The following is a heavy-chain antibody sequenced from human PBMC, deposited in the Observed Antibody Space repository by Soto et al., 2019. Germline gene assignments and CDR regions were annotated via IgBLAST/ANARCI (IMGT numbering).Heavy chain of an antibody. CDR1: GGTIKTYT. CDR2: FIPSFPAP. J-gene: IGHJ5*02. CDR3: ATGEVVPSFPNWLDT. V-gene: IGHV1-69*12. D-gene: IGHD2-21*01. Sequence: VQFVQSGAELKKPGSSVRVSCRASGGTIKTYTLSWVRQAPGQGLEWMGAFIPSFPAPNFAQRFKGRLTLTADESTNTGFMELGGLRPEDTALYFCATGEVVPSFPNWLDTWGQGTHVIVSS.